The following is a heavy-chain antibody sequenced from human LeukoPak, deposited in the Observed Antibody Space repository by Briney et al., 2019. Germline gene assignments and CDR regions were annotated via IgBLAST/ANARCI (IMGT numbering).Heavy chain of an antibody. J-gene: IGHJ4*02. CDR1: GFTFSSYE. D-gene: IGHD6-13*01. V-gene: IGHV3-48*03. CDR2: ISSSGSTI. Sequence: QPGGSLRLSCAASGFTFSSYEMNWVRQAPGKGLEWLSYISSSGSTIYYADSVKGRFTISRDNAKNSLYLQMNSLRVEDTAVYYCAKLDAIAGLDYWGQGTLVTVSS. CDR3: AKLDAIAGLDY.